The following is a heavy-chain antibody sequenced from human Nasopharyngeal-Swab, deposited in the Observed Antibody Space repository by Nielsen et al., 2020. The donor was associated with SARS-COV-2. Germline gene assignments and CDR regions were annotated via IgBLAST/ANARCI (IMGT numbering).Heavy chain of an antibody. CDR3: AKDLAYGSGSIVYGMDV. V-gene: IGHV3-9*01. D-gene: IGHD3-10*01. CDR1: GFTFDDYA. Sequence: GGSLRLSCAASGFTFDDYAMHWVRQAPGKGLEWVSGISWNSGSIGYADSVKGRFTISRDNAKNSLYLQMNSLRAEDTALYYCAKDLAYGSGSIVYGMDVWGQGTTVTVSS. J-gene: IGHJ6*02. CDR2: ISWNSGSI.